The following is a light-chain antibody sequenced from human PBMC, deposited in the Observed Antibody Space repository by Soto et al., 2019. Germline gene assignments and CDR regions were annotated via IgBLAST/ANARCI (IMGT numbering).Light chain of an antibody. Sequence: EIVLSQSPGTLSLSPGERATLSCRASQSVSSSYLAWYQQKPGQAPRHLIYGTSSRATAIPDRFSGSGSGTDFTITISRLEPEDFAVYYFQQYGSSSWTFGQGTKVEIK. V-gene: IGKV3-20*01. CDR1: QSVSSSY. J-gene: IGKJ1*01. CDR3: QQYGSSSWT. CDR2: GTS.